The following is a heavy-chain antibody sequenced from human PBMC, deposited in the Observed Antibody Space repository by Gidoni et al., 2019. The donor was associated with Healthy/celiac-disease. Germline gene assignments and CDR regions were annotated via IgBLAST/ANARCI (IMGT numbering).Heavy chain of an antibody. D-gene: IGHD2-2*01. Sequence: EVQLLESVGGLVKPGRSLRPSCTASGFTFGDYAMSWFRQAPGKGLEWVGFIRSKAYGGTTEYAASVKGRFTISRDDSKSIAYLQMNSLKTEDTAVYYCTRVPLIVVVPAAKQKPFDPWGQGTLVTVSS. V-gene: IGHV3-49*05. CDR2: IRSKAYGGTT. CDR1: GFTFGDYA. J-gene: IGHJ5*02. CDR3: TRVPLIVVVPAAKQKPFDP.